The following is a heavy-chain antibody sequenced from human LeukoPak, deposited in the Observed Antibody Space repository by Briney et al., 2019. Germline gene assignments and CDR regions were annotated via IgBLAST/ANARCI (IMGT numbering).Heavy chain of an antibody. D-gene: IGHD6-13*01. CDR1: GYTFTSYG. CDR3: ARDPAEQLADGFDI. J-gene: IGHJ3*02. Sequence: ASVKVSCKASGYTFTSYGISWVRQAPGQGLEWMGWISAYNGNTNYAQKLQGRVTMTTDTSTSTAYMELRSLRSEDTAVYYCARDPAEQLADGFDIWGQGTMVTVSS. CDR2: ISAYNGNT. V-gene: IGHV1-18*01.